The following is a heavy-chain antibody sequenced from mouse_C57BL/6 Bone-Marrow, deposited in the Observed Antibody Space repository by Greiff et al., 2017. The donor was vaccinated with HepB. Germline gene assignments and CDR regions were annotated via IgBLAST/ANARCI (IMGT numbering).Heavy chain of an antibody. CDR3: TRSPYYYGSSYYFDY. D-gene: IGHD1-1*01. CDR2: IYPGNSDT. CDR1: GYTFTSYW. V-gene: IGHV1-5*01. Sequence: VQLQQSGTVLARPGASVKMSCKTSGYTFTSYWMHWVKQRPGQGLEWIGAIYPGNSDTSYNQKFKGKAKLTAVTSASTAYMELSSLTNEDSAVYYCTRSPYYYGSSYYFDYWGQGTTRTVSS. J-gene: IGHJ2*01.